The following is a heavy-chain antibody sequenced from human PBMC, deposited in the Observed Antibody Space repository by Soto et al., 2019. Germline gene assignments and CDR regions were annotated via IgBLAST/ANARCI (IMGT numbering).Heavy chain of an antibody. Sequence: QVQLQESGPGLVKPSETLSLTCTVSGGSISSYYWSWIRQPPGKGLEWIGYIYYSGSTNYNPSLKSRVTISVDTSKNQLSLKLSSVTAADTAVYYCARRYRYYFDYWGQGTLVTVAS. CDR1: GGSISSYY. CDR3: ARRYRYYFDY. CDR2: IYYSGST. D-gene: IGHD5-18*01. J-gene: IGHJ4*02. V-gene: IGHV4-59*08.